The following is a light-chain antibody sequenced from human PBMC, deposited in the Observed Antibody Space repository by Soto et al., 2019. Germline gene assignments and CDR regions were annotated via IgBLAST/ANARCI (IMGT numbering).Light chain of an antibody. J-gene: IGKJ1*01. V-gene: IGKV3-15*01. CDR2: GAS. CDR3: QQYHNWPWT. CDR1: QSISTT. Sequence: EIVLTQSPGTLSLSPGERATLSCRTSQSISTTLAWYQQRPGQAPRLLFYGASTRATGIPARFSGSGSGTDFTLTIHSLQSEDFAVYYCQQYHNWPWTFGQGTKVDIK.